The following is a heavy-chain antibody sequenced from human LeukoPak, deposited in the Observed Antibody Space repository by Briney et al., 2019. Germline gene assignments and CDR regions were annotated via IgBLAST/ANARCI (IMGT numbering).Heavy chain of an antibody. CDR3: ARGRLGCSGGSCYCCNFDY. J-gene: IGHJ4*02. V-gene: IGHV4-34*01. D-gene: IGHD2-15*01. CDR1: GGSFSGYY. CDR2: INHSRST. Sequence: SETLSLTCAVYGGSFSGYYWSWIRQPPGKGLEWIGEINHSRSTNYNPSLKSRVTISVDTSKNQFSLKLSSVTAADTAVYYCARGRLGCSGGSCYCCNFDYWGQGTLVTVSS.